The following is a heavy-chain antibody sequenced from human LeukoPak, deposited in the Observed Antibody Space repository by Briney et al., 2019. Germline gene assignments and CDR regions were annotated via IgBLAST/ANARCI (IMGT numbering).Heavy chain of an antibody. V-gene: IGHV4-4*07. J-gene: IGHJ4*02. CDR3: ARDGVENSSWYPLDS. Sequence: PSETRSLTCTVSGASISSYYWSWVRQPAGEGLEWIGRIYTIGSTNYTPSLNSRVTMSVDTSKNQFSLRLTSVTAADTAVYYCARDGVENSSWYPLDSWGPGTLVTVSS. CDR2: IYTIGST. CDR1: GASISSYY. D-gene: IGHD6-13*01.